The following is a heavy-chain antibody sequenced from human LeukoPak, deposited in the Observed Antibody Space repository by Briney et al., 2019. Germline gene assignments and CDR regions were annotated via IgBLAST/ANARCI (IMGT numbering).Heavy chain of an antibody. V-gene: IGHV3-48*03. J-gene: IGHJ3*02. D-gene: IGHD3-3*01. CDR1: GFTFSSYE. CDR2: ISSSGSTI. Sequence: PGGSLRLSCAASGFTFSSYEMDWVRQAPGKGLEWVSYISSSGSTIYYADSVKGRFTISRDNAKNSLYLQMNSLRAEDTAVYYCARGQRDWRKNAFDIWGQGTMVTVSS. CDR3: ARGQRDWRKNAFDI.